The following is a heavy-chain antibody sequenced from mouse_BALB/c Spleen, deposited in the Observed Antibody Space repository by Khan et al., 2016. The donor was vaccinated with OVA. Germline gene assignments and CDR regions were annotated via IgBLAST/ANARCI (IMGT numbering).Heavy chain of an antibody. CDR1: GFTFSTYA. V-gene: IGHV5-9-3*01. CDR2: ISSDGDYP. CDR3: ARSPYGNFAY. D-gene: IGHD2-1*01. J-gene: IGHJ3*01. Sequence: EVQLVESGGGLVKPGGSLKLSCAASGFTFSTYAMSWVRQTPEKRLEWVATISSDGDYPYFPDNVTGRFTISRDNAKNTLCLQMTSLRSEYTAMYYCARSPYGNFAYWGQGTLVTVSA.